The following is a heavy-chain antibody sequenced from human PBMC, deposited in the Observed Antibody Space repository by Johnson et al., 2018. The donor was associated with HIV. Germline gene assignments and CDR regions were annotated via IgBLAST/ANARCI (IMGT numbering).Heavy chain of an antibody. Sequence: QVQLVESGGGVVQPGGSLRLSCAASGFTFSSYGMHWVRQAPGKGLEWVAFIRYDGSNKYYADSVKGRFTISRDNSKNTLYLQMNSLRAEDTAVYYCAKGFYDSSGYYQSYDSFDIWGQGTMVTVSS. CDR2: IRYDGSNK. J-gene: IGHJ3*02. D-gene: IGHD3-22*01. V-gene: IGHV3-30*02. CDR3: AKGFYDSSGYYQSYDSFDI. CDR1: GFTFSSYG.